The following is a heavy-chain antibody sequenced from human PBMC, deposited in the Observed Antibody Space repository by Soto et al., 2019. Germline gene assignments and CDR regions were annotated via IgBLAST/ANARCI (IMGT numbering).Heavy chain of an antibody. CDR3: AKETGTRGGGAFDF. Sequence: GGSLRLSCAASGFTFSSYAMSWVRQAPGKGLEWVSAISGSGGSTYYADSVKGRFTISRDNSKSTVSLHMNSPRAEDTAVYYCAKETGTRGGGAFDFWGQGTMVTVSS. CDR1: GFTFSSYA. CDR2: ISGSGGST. D-gene: IGHD1-7*01. V-gene: IGHV3-23*01. J-gene: IGHJ3*01.